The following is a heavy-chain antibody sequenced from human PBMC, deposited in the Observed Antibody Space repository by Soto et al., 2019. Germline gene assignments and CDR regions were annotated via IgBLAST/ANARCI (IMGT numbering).Heavy chain of an antibody. V-gene: IGHV1-69*13. Sequence: SVKVCCEASGGTFSSYAMSWVRQAPGQGLEWMGGIIPIFGTANYAQKFQGRVTITADESTSTAYMELSSLRSEDTAVYYCARDGRYCSSTSCYNLINPFDYWGQGTLVTVSS. J-gene: IGHJ4*02. D-gene: IGHD2-2*02. CDR1: GGTFSSYA. CDR3: ARDGRYCSSTSCYNLINPFDY. CDR2: IIPIFGTA.